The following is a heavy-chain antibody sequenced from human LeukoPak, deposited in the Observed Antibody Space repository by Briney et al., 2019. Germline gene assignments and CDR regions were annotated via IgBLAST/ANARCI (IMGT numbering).Heavy chain of an antibody. Sequence: ASVKVSCKASGGTFSSYAISWVRQAPGQRLEWMGRIIPIFGTANYAQTFQGRVTITADKSTSTAYMELSSLRSEDTAVYYCAYYYDSSGYSSWFDTWGQGTLVTVSS. D-gene: IGHD3-22*01. CDR2: IIPIFGTA. J-gene: IGHJ5*02. CDR3: AYYYDSSGYSSWFDT. V-gene: IGHV1-69*06. CDR1: GGTFSSYA.